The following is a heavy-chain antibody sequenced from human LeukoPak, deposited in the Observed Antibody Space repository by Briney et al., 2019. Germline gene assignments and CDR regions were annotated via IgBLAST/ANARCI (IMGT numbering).Heavy chain of an antibody. CDR3: ARDFSGWYARGRGWFDP. CDR2: INHSGST. J-gene: IGHJ5*02. CDR1: GGSFSGYY. Sequence: SETLSLTCAVYGGSFSGYYWSWIRQPPGKGLEWIGEINHSGSTNYNPSLKSRVTISVDTSKNQFSLKLSSVTAADTAVYYCARDFSGWYARGRGWFDPWGRGTLVTVSS. V-gene: IGHV4-34*01. D-gene: IGHD6-19*01.